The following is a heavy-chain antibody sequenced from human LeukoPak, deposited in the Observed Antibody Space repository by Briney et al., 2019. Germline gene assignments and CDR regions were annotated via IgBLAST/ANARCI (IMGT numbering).Heavy chain of an antibody. CDR1: GGSISTSNYY. Sequence: SETLSLTCTVSGGSISTSNYYWGWIRQPPGKGLEWIGRFYTSGSTNYNPSLKSRVTISVDTSKNQFSLKLSSVTAADTAVYYCARGRDYYDSGGYHFDSWGQGILVTVSS. CDR2: FYTSGST. J-gene: IGHJ4*02. V-gene: IGHV4-39*07. D-gene: IGHD3-22*01. CDR3: ARGRDYYDSGGYHFDS.